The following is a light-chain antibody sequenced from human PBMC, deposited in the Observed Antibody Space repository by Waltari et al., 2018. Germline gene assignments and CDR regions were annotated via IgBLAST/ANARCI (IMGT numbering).Light chain of an antibody. CDR1: SSNIGSNP. Sequence: QSMLTQPPSASGTPGQRVTISCSRSSSNIGSNPVTWYQQIPGTAPKLLIYTNNQRPSGVPDRFSGSKSGTSASLAISGLQSEDEADYYCSAWDDSLNGLVFGGGTKLTVL. J-gene: IGLJ3*02. V-gene: IGLV1-44*01. CDR2: TNN. CDR3: SAWDDSLNGLV.